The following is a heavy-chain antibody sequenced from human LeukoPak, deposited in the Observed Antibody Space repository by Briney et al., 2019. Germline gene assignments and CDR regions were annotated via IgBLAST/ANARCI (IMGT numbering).Heavy chain of an antibody. J-gene: IGHJ4*02. D-gene: IGHD2-8*02. CDR2: IYTSGST. CDR1: GGSISSYY. V-gene: IGHV4-4*09. Sequence: SETLSLTCAVSGGSISSYYWSWIRQPPGKGLEWIEYIYTSGSTNYNPSLKSRVTISVDTSKNQFSLKLSSVTAADTAVYYCARHSLNWAFDYWGQGTLVTVSS. CDR3: ARHSLNWAFDY.